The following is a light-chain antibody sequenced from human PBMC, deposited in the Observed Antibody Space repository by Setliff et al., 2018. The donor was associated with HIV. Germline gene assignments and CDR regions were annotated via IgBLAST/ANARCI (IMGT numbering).Light chain of an antibody. CDR3: SSYAITNTLP. Sequence: QSALAQPASVSGSPGQSITNSCTGTSRDVGGYNYVSWYQQHPGKAPKLINYEVRNRPSGVSNRFSGSKSGYTASLTISGLQTEDEADYYCSSYAITNTLPFGTGTKFTVL. V-gene: IGLV2-14*01. CDR2: EVR. J-gene: IGLJ1*01. CDR1: SRDVGGYNY.